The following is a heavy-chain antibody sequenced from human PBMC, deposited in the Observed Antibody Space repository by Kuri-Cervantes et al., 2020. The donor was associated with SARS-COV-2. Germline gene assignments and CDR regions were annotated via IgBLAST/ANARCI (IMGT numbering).Heavy chain of an antibody. CDR3: AKGTLRFLEWLPLDY. CDR2: ISSSSSYI. Sequence: GESLKISCAASGFTFSSYSMNWVRQAPGKGLEWVSSISSSSSYIYYADSVKGRFTISRDNAKNSLYLQMNSLRAEDTAVYYCAKGTLRFLEWLPLDYWGQGTLVTVSS. CDR1: GFTFSSYS. D-gene: IGHD3-3*01. J-gene: IGHJ4*02. V-gene: IGHV3-21*01.